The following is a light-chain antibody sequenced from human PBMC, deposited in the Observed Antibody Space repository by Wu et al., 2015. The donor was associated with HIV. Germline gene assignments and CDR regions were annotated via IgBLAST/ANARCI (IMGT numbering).Light chain of an antibody. Sequence: EIVLTQSPGTLSLFPGKRATLSCRASHGVSNNYLAWYQQKPGQAPRLLIFGASSRATGIPDRFSGSGSGTDFTLTISRLEPEDFAVYYCQQYVTSPVTFGGGTKVEIK. CDR2: GAS. CDR3: QQYVTSPVT. V-gene: IGKV3-20*01. J-gene: IGKJ4*01. CDR1: HGVSNNY.